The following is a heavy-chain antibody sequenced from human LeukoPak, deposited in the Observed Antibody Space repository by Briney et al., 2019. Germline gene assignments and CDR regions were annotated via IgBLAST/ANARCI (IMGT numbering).Heavy chain of an antibody. CDR2: INWNGGST. V-gene: IGHV3-20*04. CDR1: GFTFDDYG. J-gene: IGHJ4*02. D-gene: IGHD3-22*01. Sequence: GGSLRLSCAASGFTFDDYGMSWVRQAPGKGLEWVSGINWNGGSTGYADSVKGRFTIARDNAKNSLYLQMNSLRAEDTALYYCAREKPFYDSSGYYYPMAFDYWGQGTLVTVSS. CDR3: AREKPFYDSSGYYYPMAFDY.